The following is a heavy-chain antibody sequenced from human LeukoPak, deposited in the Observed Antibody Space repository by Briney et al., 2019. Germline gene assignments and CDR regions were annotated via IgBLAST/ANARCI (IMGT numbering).Heavy chain of an antibody. Sequence: ASVKVSCKASGYTFTSYDINWVRQATGQELEWMGWMNPNSGNTGYAQKFQGRVTMTRNTSISTAYMELSSLRSEDTAVYYCARETAAAQGIDYWGQGTLVTVSS. CDR2: MNPNSGNT. CDR1: GYTFTSYD. D-gene: IGHD6-13*01. J-gene: IGHJ4*02. V-gene: IGHV1-8*01. CDR3: ARETAAAQGIDY.